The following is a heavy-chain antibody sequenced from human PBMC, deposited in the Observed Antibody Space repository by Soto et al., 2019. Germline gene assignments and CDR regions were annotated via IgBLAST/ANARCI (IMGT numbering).Heavy chain of an antibody. CDR2: ISAYNGNT. Sequence: ASVDVSYKPSGYTLTSYCISWVRQAPGQGLDWMGWISAYNGNTKYAQDLQGRVTMTTDTSTSTAYMELRSVRSDDTAVYYCARCSGGSYNTYYFYYGMDVWGPGATLTVFS. CDR1: GYTLTSYC. D-gene: IGHD2-15*01. V-gene: IGHV1-18*01. CDR3: ARCSGGSYNTYYFYYGMDV. J-gene: IGHJ6*02.